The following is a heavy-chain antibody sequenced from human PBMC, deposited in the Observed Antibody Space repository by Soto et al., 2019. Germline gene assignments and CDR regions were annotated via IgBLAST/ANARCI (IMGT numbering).Heavy chain of an antibody. CDR3: ARDHSGYDVLYYFDY. CDR2: IWYDGSNK. CDR1: GFTFSSYG. Sequence: QVQLVESGGGVVQPGRSLRLSCAASGFTFSSYGMHWVRQAPGKGLEWVAVIWYDGSNKYYADSVKGRFTISRDNSKNTLYLQMNSLRAEDTAVYYCARDHSGYDVLYYFDYWGQGTLVTVSS. V-gene: IGHV3-33*01. J-gene: IGHJ4*02. D-gene: IGHD3-22*01.